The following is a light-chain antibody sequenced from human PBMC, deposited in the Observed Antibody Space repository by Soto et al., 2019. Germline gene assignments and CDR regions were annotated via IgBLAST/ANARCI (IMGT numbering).Light chain of an antibody. Sequence: EIVLTQSPGTLSLSPGESATLSCRASQRVASSHMAWYRQKPGQAPWLLIYGASNRATGIPDRFSGSGSGTDFTLPISRLEAEDSSVYYCQHYGSSPPYTFGQGTKLKIK. CDR2: GAS. J-gene: IGKJ2*01. CDR1: QRVASSH. V-gene: IGKV3-20*01. CDR3: QHYGSSPPYT.